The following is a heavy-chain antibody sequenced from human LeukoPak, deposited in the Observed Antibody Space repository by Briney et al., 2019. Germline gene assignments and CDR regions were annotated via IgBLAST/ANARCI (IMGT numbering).Heavy chain of an antibody. CDR1: GGSISSYY. J-gene: IGHJ5*02. CDR2: IYYSGST. CDR3: ARQKGGYDWENWFDP. Sequence: SETLSLTCTASGGSISSYYWSWIRQPPGKGLEWIGYIYYSGSTNYNPSLKSRVTISVDTSKNQFSLKLSSVTAADTAVYYCARQKGGYDWENWFDPWGQGTLVTVSS. D-gene: IGHD5-12*01. V-gene: IGHV4-59*08.